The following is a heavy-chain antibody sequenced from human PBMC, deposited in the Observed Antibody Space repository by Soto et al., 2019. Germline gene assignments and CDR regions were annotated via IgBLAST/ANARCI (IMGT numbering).Heavy chain of an antibody. V-gene: IGHV4-4*02. D-gene: IGHD3-10*01. CDR2: IHHSGVT. CDR1: GDSIASSYW. CDR3: TSKFGQLLADAFDI. Sequence: SETLSLTCAVSGDSIASSYWSWLRQPPGKGLEWIADIHHSGVTNYNPSLKSRVILSVDKSKNEFSLKMSSVTDADTAVYYCTSKFGQLLADAFDIWGQGTMVTVSS. J-gene: IGHJ3*02.